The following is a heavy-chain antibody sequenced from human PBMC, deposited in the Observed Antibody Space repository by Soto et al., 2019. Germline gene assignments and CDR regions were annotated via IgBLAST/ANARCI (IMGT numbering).Heavy chain of an antibody. CDR3: ARKDGYFAIYAMDV. V-gene: IGHV1-18*01. CDR2: LNANNGNA. Sequence: MNWGRQGRGQGLEWMGWLNANNGNANYAEKFQGRVTMTTDTSTSTAFMELRSLRSDDTAVYYCARKDGYFAIYAMDVWGQGTTVTVSS. J-gene: IGHJ6*02. D-gene: IGHD5-12*01.